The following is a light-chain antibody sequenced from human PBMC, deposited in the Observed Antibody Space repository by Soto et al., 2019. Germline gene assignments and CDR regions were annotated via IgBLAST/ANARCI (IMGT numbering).Light chain of an antibody. CDR2: EVS. CDR3: SSYAGSNTR. CDR1: SSDVGAYNY. J-gene: IGLJ1*01. V-gene: IGLV2-8*01. Sequence: QSALTQPPSASGSPGQSVTISCTGTSSDVGAYNYVSWYQQHPGKAPKLMIYEVSKRPSGVPDRFSGSKSGNTASLTVSGLQAEDEADYYCSSYAGSNTRFGPGTKVTVL.